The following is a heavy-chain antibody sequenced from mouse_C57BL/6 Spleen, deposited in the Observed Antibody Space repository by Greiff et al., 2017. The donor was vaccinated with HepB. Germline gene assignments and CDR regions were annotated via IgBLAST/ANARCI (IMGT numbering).Heavy chain of an antibody. CDR1: GYTFTSYW. Sequence: QVQLKQPGAELVKPGASVKLSCKASGYTFTSYWMHWVTQRPGQGLEWIGMIHPNSGSTNYNEKFKSKATLTVDKSSSTAYMQLSSLTSEDSAVYYCARCDYDEDYAMDYWGQGTSVTVSS. D-gene: IGHD2-4*01. CDR3: ARCDYDEDYAMDY. V-gene: IGHV1-64*01. J-gene: IGHJ4*01. CDR2: IHPNSGST.